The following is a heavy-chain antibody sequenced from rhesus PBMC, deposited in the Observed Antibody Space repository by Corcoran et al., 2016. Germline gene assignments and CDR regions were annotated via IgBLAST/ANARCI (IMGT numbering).Heavy chain of an antibody. J-gene: IGHJ5-2*02. CDR3: ARHSPGNSLDV. CDR2: INGNSGST. Sequence: QVQLQESGPGLVKPSEPLSLTCTVSGASIRSYWWSCIRLPPGKGLEWIGEINGNSGSTYYNSSLKSRVTISKDASKNQFSLKLNSVTAADTAVYSCARHSPGNSLDVWGRGVLVTVSS. CDR1: GASIRSYW. V-gene: IGHV4-80*01.